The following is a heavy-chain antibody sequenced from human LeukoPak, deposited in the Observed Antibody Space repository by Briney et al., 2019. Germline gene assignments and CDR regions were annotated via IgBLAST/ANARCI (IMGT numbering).Heavy chain of an antibody. D-gene: IGHD2-2*02. Sequence: GGSLRLSCAASGFIFDDYAIHWVRQAPGKGLEWVSGISWNSGSIAYADSVKGRFTISRDNAKNSLYLQMNSLRAEDTALYYCARAIGVTCISTSCYSFDYWGQGTLVTVSS. J-gene: IGHJ4*02. CDR2: ISWNSGSI. CDR3: ARAIGVTCISTSCYSFDY. V-gene: IGHV3-9*01. CDR1: GFIFDDYA.